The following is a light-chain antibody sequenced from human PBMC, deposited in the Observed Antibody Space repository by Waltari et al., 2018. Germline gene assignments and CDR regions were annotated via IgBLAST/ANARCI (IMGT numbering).Light chain of an antibody. J-gene: IGLJ3*02. Sequence: QLVLTQSPSASASLGASVKLTCTLSSGHSTNVIAWLQKRPEEGPRYLMKVNSDGSHNKGDGIPERFSGSSSGAERYLTSSSLQSEDEADYYCQTGGHGTWVFGGGTKLTVL. CDR1: SGHSTNV. CDR2: VNSDGSH. V-gene: IGLV4-69*01. CDR3: QTGGHGTWV.